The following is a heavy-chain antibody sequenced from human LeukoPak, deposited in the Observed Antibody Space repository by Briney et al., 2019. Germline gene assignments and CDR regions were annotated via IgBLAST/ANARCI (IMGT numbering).Heavy chain of an antibody. V-gene: IGHV4-39*01. CDR1: GGSISSSSYY. Sequence: PSETLSLTCTVSGGSISSSSYYWGWIRQPPGKGLEWIGSIYYSGSTYYNPSLKSRVTISVDTSKNQFSLKLSSVTAADTAVYYCAKSIAARRAGYYFDYWGQGTLVTVSS. CDR3: AKSIAARRAGYYFDY. J-gene: IGHJ4*02. D-gene: IGHD6-6*01. CDR2: IYYSGST.